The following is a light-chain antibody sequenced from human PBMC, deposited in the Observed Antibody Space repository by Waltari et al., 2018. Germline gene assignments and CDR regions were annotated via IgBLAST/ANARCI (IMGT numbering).Light chain of an antibody. CDR1: QSVSRS. Sequence: EIVLTQSPGTLSLSPGERATLSCRASQSVSRSLAWYQQKPGQAPGLLIYGASTRATGIADRFSGGGSGTDFSLTISRLEPEDFAVYYCQHYVSLPATFGQGTKVEIK. CDR3: QHYVSLPAT. CDR2: GAS. V-gene: IGKV3-20*01. J-gene: IGKJ1*01.